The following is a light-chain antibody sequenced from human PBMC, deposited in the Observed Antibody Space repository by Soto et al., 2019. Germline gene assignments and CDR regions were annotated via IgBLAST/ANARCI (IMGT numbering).Light chain of an antibody. CDR2: AAS. J-gene: IGKJ1*01. CDR3: QQYNSYS. CDR1: QGISSY. V-gene: IGKV1-9*01. Sequence: PYSLSASVEDRVSITCRASQGISSYLALYQQKPGKAPKLLIYAASTLQSGVPSRFSGSGSGTEFTLTISSLQPDDFATYYCQQYNSYSFGQGTKV.